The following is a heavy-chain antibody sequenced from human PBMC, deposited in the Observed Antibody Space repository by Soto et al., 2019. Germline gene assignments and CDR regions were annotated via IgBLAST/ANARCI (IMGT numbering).Heavy chain of an antibody. CDR3: AKGGIYYGSSGYQEDRYNYYGMDV. J-gene: IGHJ6*02. CDR2: MSYDGSNK. D-gene: IGHD3-22*01. Sequence: QVQLVESGGGVVQPGRSLRLSCAASGFTFSSYGMHWVRQAPGKGLEWVAVMSYDGSNKYYADSVKGRIAISRDYSKNTRDLQMNSLRPEDTAVYYCAKGGIYYGSSGYQEDRYNYYGMDVWGQGTTVTVSS. CDR1: GFTFSSYG. V-gene: IGHV3-30*18.